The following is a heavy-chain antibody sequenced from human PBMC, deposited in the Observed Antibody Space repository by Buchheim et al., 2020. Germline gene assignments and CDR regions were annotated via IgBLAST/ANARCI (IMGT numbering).Heavy chain of an antibody. Sequence: QVQLVESGGGVVQPGRSLRLSCAASGFTFSSYGMHWVRQAPGKGLEWVAVISYDGSNKYYADSVKGRFTISRDNSKNTLYLQMNSLRAEDTAVYYCAKVSILGPTIYYFDYWGQGTL. J-gene: IGHJ4*02. CDR2: ISYDGSNK. CDR1: GFTFSSYG. D-gene: IGHD3-16*01. V-gene: IGHV3-30*18. CDR3: AKVSILGPTIYYFDY.